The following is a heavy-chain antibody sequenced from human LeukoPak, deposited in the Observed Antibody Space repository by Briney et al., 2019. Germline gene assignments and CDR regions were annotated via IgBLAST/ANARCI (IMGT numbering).Heavy chain of an antibody. V-gene: IGHV4-34*01. CDR2: INHSGST. D-gene: IGHD6-13*01. Sequence: SETLSLTCAVYGGSFSGYYWSWIRQPPGKGLEWIGEINHSGSTNYNPSLKSRLTISVDTSKNHFSLKLSSVTAADTAVYYCARRIAALFDYWGQGTLVTVSS. J-gene: IGHJ4*02. CDR3: ARRIAALFDY. CDR1: GGSFSGYY.